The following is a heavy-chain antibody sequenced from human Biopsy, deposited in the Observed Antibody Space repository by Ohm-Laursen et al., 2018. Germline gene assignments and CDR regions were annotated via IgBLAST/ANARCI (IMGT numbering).Heavy chain of an antibody. CDR2: MIPSSGKT. Sequence: GASVKVSCNASGYSFSTYDVNWVRQAWGQGLEWMGWMIPSSGKTGYAQRFQGRVTLTMNTSISTAYMELSGLRSEDTAVYFCARGYSRRVSIFEASIYWFDTWGQGTLVTVSS. CDR1: GYSFSTYD. D-gene: IGHD6-6*01. V-gene: IGHV1-8*01. CDR3: ARGYSRRVSIFEASIYWFDT. J-gene: IGHJ5*02.